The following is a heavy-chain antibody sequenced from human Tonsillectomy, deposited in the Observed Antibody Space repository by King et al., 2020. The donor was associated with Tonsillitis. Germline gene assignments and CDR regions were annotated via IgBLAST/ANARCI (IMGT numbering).Heavy chain of an antibody. CDR1: GGSISSYY. J-gene: IGHJ2*01. CDR2: IYYSGST. D-gene: IGHD3-22*01. V-gene: IGHV4-59*01. CDR3: ARGYYYDSSGLLYWYFDL. Sequence: QLQESGPGLVKPSETLSLTCTVSGGSISSYYWSWIRQPPGKGLEWIGYIYYSGSTNYNPSLKSRVTISVDTSKNQFSLKLSSVTAADTAVYYCARGYYYDSSGLLYWYFDLWGRGTLVTVSS.